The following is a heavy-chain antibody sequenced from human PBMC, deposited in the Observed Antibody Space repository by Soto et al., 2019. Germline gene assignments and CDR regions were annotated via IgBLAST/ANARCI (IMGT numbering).Heavy chain of an antibody. J-gene: IGHJ6*03. CDR2: INPNSGGT. Sequence: ASVKVSCKASGYTFTSYGISWVRQAPGQGLEWMGWINPNSGGTNYAQKFQGWVTMTRDTSISTAYMELSRLRSDDTAVYYCARENRIDYYYMDVWGKGTTVTVSS. V-gene: IGHV1-2*04. D-gene: IGHD3-16*02. CDR1: GYTFTSYG. CDR3: ARENRIDYYYMDV.